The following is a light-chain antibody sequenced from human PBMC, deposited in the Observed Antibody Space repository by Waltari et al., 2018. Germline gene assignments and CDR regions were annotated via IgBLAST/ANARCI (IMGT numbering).Light chain of an antibody. J-gene: IGKJ2*01. CDR3: QQRASWPNT. CDR1: QGVSNY. V-gene: IGKV3-11*01. CDR2: GTY. Sequence: EIVLTQSPATLSLSPGEGATLSCRASQGVSNYLAWYQQKPGQAPRLLIYGTYNRATGIPARFSGSGSGTDCTRTISSLEPEDFAVYYCQQRASWPNTCGQGTKLEIK.